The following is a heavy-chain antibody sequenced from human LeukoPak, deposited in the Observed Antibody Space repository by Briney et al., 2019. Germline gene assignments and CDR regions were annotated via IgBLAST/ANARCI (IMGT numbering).Heavy chain of an antibody. CDR1: GGSISSYY. J-gene: IGHJ4*02. D-gene: IGHD3-22*01. Sequence: SETLSLTCTVSGGSISSYYWSWIRQPPEKGLEWIGYIYYSGSTNYNPSLKSRVTISVDTSKNQFSLKLSSVTAADTAVYYCARGGYYDSSGYSYFDYWGQGTLVTVSS. CDR3: ARGGYYDSSGYSYFDY. CDR2: IYYSGST. V-gene: IGHV4-59*01.